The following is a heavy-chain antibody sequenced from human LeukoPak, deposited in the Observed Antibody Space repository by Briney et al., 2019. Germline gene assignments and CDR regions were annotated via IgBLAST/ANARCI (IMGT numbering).Heavy chain of an antibody. D-gene: IGHD3-22*01. J-gene: IGHJ4*02. CDR1: GFTFSDYY. CDR3: ARSPTYYYDSSGYYTDY. V-gene: IGHV3-11*01. Sequence: GGSLRLPCAASGFTFSDYYMSWIRQAPGEGLEWVSYISSSGSTIYYADSVKGRFTISRDNAKNSLYLQMNSLRAEDTAVYYCARSPTYYYDSSGYYTDYWGQGTLVTVSS. CDR2: ISSSGSTI.